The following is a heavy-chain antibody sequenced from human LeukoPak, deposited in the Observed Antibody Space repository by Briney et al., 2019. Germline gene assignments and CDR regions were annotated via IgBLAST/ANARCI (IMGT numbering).Heavy chain of an antibody. Sequence: KPSETLSLTCTVSGGSISSSSYYWGWIRQPPGKGLEWIGSIYYSGSTYYNPSLKSRVTISVDTSKNQFSLKLSSVTAADTAVYYCARQLTAMATYYFDYWGQGTLVTVSS. CDR1: GGSISSSSYY. CDR2: IYYSGST. V-gene: IGHV4-39*01. D-gene: IGHD5-18*01. CDR3: ARQLTAMATYYFDY. J-gene: IGHJ4*02.